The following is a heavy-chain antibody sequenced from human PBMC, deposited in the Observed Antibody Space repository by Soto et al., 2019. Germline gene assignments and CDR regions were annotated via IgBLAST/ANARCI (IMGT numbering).Heavy chain of an antibody. CDR3: AHRYCGGDCYDAFDI. J-gene: IGHJ3*02. CDR1: GFSLSTSGVG. Sequence: SGPTLVNPTQTLTLTCTFSGFSLSTSGVGLGWISQPPGKALEWLALIYWDDDKRYSPSLKSRLTITKDTSKNQVVLTMTNMDPVDTATYYCAHRYCGGDCYDAFDIWGQGTMVTVSS. CDR2: IYWDDDK. D-gene: IGHD2-21*02. V-gene: IGHV2-5*02.